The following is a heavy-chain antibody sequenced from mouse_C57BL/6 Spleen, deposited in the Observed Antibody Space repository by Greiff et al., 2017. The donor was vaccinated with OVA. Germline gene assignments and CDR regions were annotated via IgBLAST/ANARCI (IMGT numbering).Heavy chain of an antibody. Sequence: QVQLQQPGAELVKPGASVKLSCKASGYTFTSYWMQWVKQRPGQGLEWIGEIDPSDSYTNYNQKFKGTATLTVDTSSSTAYMQLSSLTSEDSAVYYCARRNPISTVVARYFDVWGTGTTVTVSS. CDR3: ARRNPISTVVARYFDV. CDR2: IDPSDSYT. CDR1: GYTFTSYW. V-gene: IGHV1-50*01. D-gene: IGHD1-1*01. J-gene: IGHJ1*03.